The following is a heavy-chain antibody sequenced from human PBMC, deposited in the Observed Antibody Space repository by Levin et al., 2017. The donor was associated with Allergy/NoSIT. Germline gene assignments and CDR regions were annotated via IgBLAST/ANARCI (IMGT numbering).Heavy chain of an antibody. Sequence: PGESLKISCAVSGFTFTNYGMHWVRQAPGKGLEWVAVISYDASYKYYADSVKGRVTISRDNLKNTVSLEMTRLRHDDTAVYYCAGEFLHSGKFDHWGQGTEVTVSS. J-gene: IGHJ5*02. D-gene: IGHD2/OR15-2a*01. V-gene: IGHV3-30*03. CDR2: ISYDASYK. CDR3: AGEFLHSGKFDH. CDR1: GFTFTNYG.